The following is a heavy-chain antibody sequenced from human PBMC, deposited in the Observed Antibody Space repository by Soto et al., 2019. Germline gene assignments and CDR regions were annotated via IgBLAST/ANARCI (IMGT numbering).Heavy chain of an antibody. Sequence: SETLSLTCTVSGGSISSYYWSWIRQPPGKGLEWIGYIYYSGSTNYNPSLKSRVTISVDTSKNQFSLKLSSVTAADTAVCYCARTGYSYGYYYYYGMDVWGQGTTVTVSS. CDR2: IYYSGST. J-gene: IGHJ6*02. D-gene: IGHD5-18*01. V-gene: IGHV4-59*01. CDR3: ARTGYSYGYYYYYGMDV. CDR1: GGSISSYY.